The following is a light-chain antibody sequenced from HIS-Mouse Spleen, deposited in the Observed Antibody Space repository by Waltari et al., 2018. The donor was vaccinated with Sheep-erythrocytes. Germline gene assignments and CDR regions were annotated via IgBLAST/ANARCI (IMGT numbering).Light chain of an antibody. CDR3: LQDYNYPYT. V-gene: IGKV1-6*01. J-gene: IGKJ2*01. CDR1: QGIRND. CDR2: AAS. Sequence: AIQMTQPPSSLSASVGARSPITCRASQGIRNDLGWYQQKPGKAPKLLIYAASSLQSGVPSRFSGSGSGTDFTLTISSLQPEDFATYYCLQDYNYPYTFGQGTKLEIK.